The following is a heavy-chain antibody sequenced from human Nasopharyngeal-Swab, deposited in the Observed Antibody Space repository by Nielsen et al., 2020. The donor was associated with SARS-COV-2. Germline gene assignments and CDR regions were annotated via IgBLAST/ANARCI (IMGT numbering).Heavy chain of an antibody. J-gene: IGHJ4*02. CDR1: GFTFDDYA. V-gene: IGHV3-9*01. Sequence: GGSLRLSCAASGFTFDDYAMHWVRQAPGKGLEWVSGISWNSGSIGYADSVKGRFTISRDNAKNSLYLQMNSLRAEDTALYYCAKDTEWWGRVGATSSFDYWGQGTLVTVSS. CDR2: ISWNSGSI. D-gene: IGHD1-26*01. CDR3: AKDTEWWGRVGATSSFDY.